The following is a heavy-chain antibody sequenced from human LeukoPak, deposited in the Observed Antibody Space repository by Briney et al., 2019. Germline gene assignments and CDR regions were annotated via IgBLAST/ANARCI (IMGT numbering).Heavy chain of an antibody. CDR1: GYSFTSYW. J-gene: IGHJ4*02. V-gene: IGHV5-51*01. CDR3: ARSGVLRGYGYGPVDY. CDR2: IYPGDSDT. Sequence: GESLKISCKGSGYSFTSYWIGWVRQMPGKGLEWMGIIYPGDSDTRYSPSFQGQVTISADKSISTAYLQWSSLKASDTAMYYCARSGVLRGYGYGPVDYWGQGTLVTVSS. D-gene: IGHD5-18*01.